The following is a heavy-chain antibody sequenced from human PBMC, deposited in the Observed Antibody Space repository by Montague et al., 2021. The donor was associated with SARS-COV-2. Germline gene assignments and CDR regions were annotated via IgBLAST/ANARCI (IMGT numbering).Heavy chain of an antibody. V-gene: IGHV3-23*01. Sequence: SLRLSCAASGFTFSYYAMSWVRQAPGKGLEWVSTISGSGGTTYYADSVKGRFTISRDNSKNTLYLRMNSLRAEDTAVYYCAKAHYYDSSGYYFWGQGTLVTLSS. CDR2: ISGSGGTT. D-gene: IGHD3-22*01. J-gene: IGHJ4*02. CDR3: AKAHYYDSSGYYF. CDR1: GFTFSYYA.